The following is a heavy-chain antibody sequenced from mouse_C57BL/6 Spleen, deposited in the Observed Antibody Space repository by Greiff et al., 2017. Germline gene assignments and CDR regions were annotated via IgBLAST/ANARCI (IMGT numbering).Heavy chain of an antibody. CDR2: IYPGDGDT. CDR1: GYAFSSPW. D-gene: IGHD2-5*01. J-gene: IGHJ2*01. Sequence: VQLQQSGPELVKPGASVKISCKASGYAFSSPWMNWVKQRPGKGLEWIGRIYPGDGDTNYNGKFKGKATLTADKSSSTACMQLSSLTSEDSAVYFCARWTYSNPFDYWGQGTTLTVSS. CDR3: ARWTYSNPFDY. V-gene: IGHV1-82*01.